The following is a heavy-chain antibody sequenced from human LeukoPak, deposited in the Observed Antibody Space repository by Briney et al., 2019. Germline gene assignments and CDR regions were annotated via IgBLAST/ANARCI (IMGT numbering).Heavy chain of an antibody. J-gene: IGHJ5*02. CDR1: GGSFSDYY. V-gene: IGHV4-34*01. Sequence: SETLSLTCAVYGGSFSDYYWSWIRQPPGKGLEWIGEINHSGSTNYSPPLKSRVTISVDTSKKQFSLKLSSVTAADTAVYYCARHYFSTLTTLLRGVKKQKSRFDPWGQGTLVTVSS. D-gene: IGHD4-17*01. CDR2: INHSGST. CDR3: ARHYFSTLTTLLRGVKKQKSRFDP.